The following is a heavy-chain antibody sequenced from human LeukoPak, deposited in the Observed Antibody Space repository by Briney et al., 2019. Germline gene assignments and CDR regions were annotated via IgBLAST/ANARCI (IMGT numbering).Heavy chain of an antibody. CDR1: GYTFTGYY. Sequence: ASVKVSCKASGYTFTGYYMHWVRQAPGQGLEWMGRITPNSGGTNYAQKFQGRVTMTRDTSISTAYMELSRLRSDDTAVYYCAIGLRLAVAGIFDYWGQGTLVTVSS. CDR3: AIGLRLAVAGIFDY. D-gene: IGHD6-19*01. J-gene: IGHJ4*02. V-gene: IGHV1-2*06. CDR2: ITPNSGGT.